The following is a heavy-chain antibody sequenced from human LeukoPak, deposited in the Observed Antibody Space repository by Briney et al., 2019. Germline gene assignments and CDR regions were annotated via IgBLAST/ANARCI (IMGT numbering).Heavy chain of an antibody. CDR3: ARQTYSIEFDY. CDR2: INQDGNDK. J-gene: IGHJ4*02. V-gene: IGHV3-7*01. CDR1: DFTFSSYW. Sequence: GGSPRLSCAASDFTFSSYWMSWVRQAPGKGLEWVANINQDGNDKYYVDSVKGRFTISRDNAKNSLYLQMNSLRADDTAVYCARQTYSIEFDYWGQGTLVTVSS. D-gene: IGHD4-11*01.